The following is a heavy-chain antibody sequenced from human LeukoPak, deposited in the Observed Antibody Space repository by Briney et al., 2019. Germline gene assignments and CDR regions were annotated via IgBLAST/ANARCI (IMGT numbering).Heavy chain of an antibody. CDR2: IYYSGST. CDR1: GGSISSSSYY. J-gene: IGHJ3*02. Sequence: SETLSLTCTVSGGSISSSSYYWGWIRQPPGKGLEWIGSIYYSGSTNYNPSLKSRVTISVDTSKNQFSLKLSSVTAADTAVYYCARPSSGWYGYAFDIWGQGTMVTVSS. CDR3: ARPSSGWYGYAFDI. V-gene: IGHV4-39*07. D-gene: IGHD6-19*01.